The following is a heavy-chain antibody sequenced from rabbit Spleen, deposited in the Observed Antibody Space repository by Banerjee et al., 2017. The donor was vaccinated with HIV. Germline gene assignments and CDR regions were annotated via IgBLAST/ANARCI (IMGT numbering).Heavy chain of an antibody. Sequence: QSLEESGGGLVKPGGTLTLTCTVSGFSFSSNAMCWVRQAPGKGPEWIACIYAGSSGNTYSAIWAKGRFTISKTSSTTVTLQMTSLTAADTATYFCARDAGTSFSTYGMDLWGPGTLVTVS. CDR1: GFSFSSNA. D-gene: IGHD8-1*01. CDR3: ARDAGTSFSTYGMDL. CDR2: IYAGSSGNT. V-gene: IGHV1S40*01. J-gene: IGHJ6*01.